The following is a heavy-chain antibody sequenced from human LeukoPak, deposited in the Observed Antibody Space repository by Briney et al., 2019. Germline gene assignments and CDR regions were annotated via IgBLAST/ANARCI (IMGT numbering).Heavy chain of an antibody. D-gene: IGHD5-18*01. Sequence: GGSLRLSCAASGFTFSSYAMSWVRQAPGKGLEWVSAISGSGGSTYYADSVKGRFTISRDNSKNTLYLQMNSLRAEDTAVYYCAKDSTRGYSYGSFDYWGQGTLVTVSS. CDR3: AKDSTRGYSYGSFDY. CDR1: GFTFSSYA. J-gene: IGHJ4*02. CDR2: ISGSGGST. V-gene: IGHV3-23*01.